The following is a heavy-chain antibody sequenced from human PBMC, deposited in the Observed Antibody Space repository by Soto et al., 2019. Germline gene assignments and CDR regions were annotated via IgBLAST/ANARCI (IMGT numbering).Heavy chain of an antibody. CDR1: GFTFSSYG. CDR3: AKAGGGFGDFVHH. CDR2: ILYDGSDK. Sequence: QVQLVESGGSVVQPGRSLRLSCAASGFTFSSYGMHWVRQAPGKGLEWVTGILYDGSDKYYADSVKGRFTISRENSKNTLNLQMNSLRTEDSAVYYCAKAGGGFGDFVHHWGQGTPVTVSS. V-gene: IGHV3-30*18. D-gene: IGHD3-10*01. J-gene: IGHJ4*02.